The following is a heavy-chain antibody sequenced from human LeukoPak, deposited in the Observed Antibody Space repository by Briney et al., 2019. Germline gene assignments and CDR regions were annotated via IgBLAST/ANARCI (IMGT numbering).Heavy chain of an antibody. D-gene: IGHD1-14*01. J-gene: IGHJ3*02. CDR2: IYPGDSDT. CDR3: ARHGPKPFTADALDI. V-gene: IGHV5-51*01. CDR1: GYSFPDYW. Sequence: GEPLKISCKASGYSFPDYWTGWVRQMPGKGLEWMGIIYPGDSDTRESPSFQGQVTVSADTSINTAYLQWKSLRASDTAMYFCARHGPKPFTADALDIWGQGTMVTVSS.